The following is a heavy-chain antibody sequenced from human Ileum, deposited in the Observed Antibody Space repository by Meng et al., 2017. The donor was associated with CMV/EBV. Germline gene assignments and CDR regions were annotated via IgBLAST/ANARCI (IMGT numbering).Heavy chain of an antibody. CDR3: ARRKHDSGDFCRHAFEI. CDR2: IYSGGST. D-gene: IGHD2-21*01. CDR1: GFTVSSNY. Sequence: GGSLRLSFAASGFTVSSNYMSWVRQAPGGGLEWVSVIYSGGSTYYADSVKGRFTISRDNSKNTVYLQMDGLRVEDTAIYYCARRKHDSGDFCRHAFEIWGQGTLVTVSS. V-gene: IGHV3-66*02. J-gene: IGHJ3*02.